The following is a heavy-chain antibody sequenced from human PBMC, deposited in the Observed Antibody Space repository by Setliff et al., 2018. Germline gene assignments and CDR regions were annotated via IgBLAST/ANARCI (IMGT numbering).Heavy chain of an antibody. V-gene: IGHV4-34*01. CDR3: ARVRRVVIAYYYYMDV. Sequence: PSETLSLTCAVYGGSFSGYYWSWIRQPPGKGLEWIGEINHSGSTNYNPSLKSRVTISVDTSKNQFSLKLSSVIAVGTAVYYCARVRRVVIAYYYYMDVWGKGTTVIVSS. D-gene: IGHD2-21*01. CDR2: INHSGST. J-gene: IGHJ6*03. CDR1: GGSFSGYY.